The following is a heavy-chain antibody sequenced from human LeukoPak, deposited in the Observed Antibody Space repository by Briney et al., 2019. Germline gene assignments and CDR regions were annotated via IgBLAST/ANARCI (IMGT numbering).Heavy chain of an antibody. V-gene: IGHV4-59*08. J-gene: IGHJ3*02. CDR2: IYYSEST. CDR1: GGSISSYY. Sequence: SETLSLTCTVSGGSISSYYWSWIRQPPGKGLEWIGYIYYSESTNYNPSLKSRVTISVDTSKNQSSLKLSSVTAADTAVYYCASVSAGTDAFDIWGQGTMVTVSS. CDR3: ASVSAGTDAFDI. D-gene: IGHD6-13*01.